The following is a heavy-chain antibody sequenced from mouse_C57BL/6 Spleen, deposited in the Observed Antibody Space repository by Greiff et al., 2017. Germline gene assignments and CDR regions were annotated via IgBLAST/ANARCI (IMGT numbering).Heavy chain of an antibody. CDR3: ARPVVDYYAMDY. CDR1: GYTFTSYG. CDR2: IYPRSGNT. D-gene: IGHD1-1*01. V-gene: IGHV1-81*01. Sequence: VKLVESGAELARPGASVKLSCKASGYTFTSYGISWVKQRTGQGLEWIGEIYPRSGNTYYNEKFKGKATLTADKSSSTAYMELRSLTSEDSAVYFCARPVVDYYAMDYWGQGTSVTVSS. J-gene: IGHJ4*01.